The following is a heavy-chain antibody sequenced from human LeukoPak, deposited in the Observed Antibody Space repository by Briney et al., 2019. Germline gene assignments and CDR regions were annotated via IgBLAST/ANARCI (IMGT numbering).Heavy chain of an antibody. V-gene: IGHV3-30*18. CDR2: ISYDGSNK. Sequence: PGGSLRLSCAASGFTFSSYGMHWVRQAPGKGLEWVAVISYDGSNKYYADSVKGRFTISRDNSKNTLYLQMNSLRAEDTAVYYCAKDLRNYYDSSGYNGGYWGQGTLVTVSS. J-gene: IGHJ4*02. CDR3: AKDLRNYYDSSGYNGGY. D-gene: IGHD3-22*01. CDR1: GFTFSSYG.